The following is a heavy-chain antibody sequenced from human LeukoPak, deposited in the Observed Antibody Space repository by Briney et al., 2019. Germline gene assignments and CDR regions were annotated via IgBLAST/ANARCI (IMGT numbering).Heavy chain of an antibody. D-gene: IGHD1-26*01. Sequence: GGSLRLSCAASGFTFSSYSMNWVSQAPGKRLEWVSSISSSSSYIYYADSVKGRFTISRDNAKNSLSLQMNSLRAEDTAVYYCASIYSGSYPFVDYWGQGTLVTVSS. CDR3: ASIYSGSYPFVDY. CDR2: ISSSSSYI. V-gene: IGHV3-21*01. J-gene: IGHJ4*02. CDR1: GFTFSSYS.